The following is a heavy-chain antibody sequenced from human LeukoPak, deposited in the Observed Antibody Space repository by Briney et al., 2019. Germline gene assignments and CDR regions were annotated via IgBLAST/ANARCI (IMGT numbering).Heavy chain of an antibody. CDR2: VYSSGST. CDR1: GGSISGYY. V-gene: IGHV4-4*09. Sequence: SETLSLTCTVSGGSISGYYWSWIRQPPGKGLEWIGNVYSSGSTNYNPSLQSRVTISVDTSKKHFSLRLSSVTAADTAVYYRARRKYNWNSRLAFDIWGQGTMVTVSS. D-gene: IGHD1-7*01. J-gene: IGHJ3*02. CDR3: ARRKYNWNSRLAFDI.